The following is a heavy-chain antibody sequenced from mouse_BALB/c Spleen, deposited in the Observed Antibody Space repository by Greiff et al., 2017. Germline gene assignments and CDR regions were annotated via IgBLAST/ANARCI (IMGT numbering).Heavy chain of an antibody. D-gene: IGHD2-4*01. CDR2: ISSGSCTI. J-gene: IGHJ4*01. CDR3: ARRITTEYYYAMDY. V-gene: IGHV5-17*02. CDR1: GFTFSSFG. Sequence: EVQLVESGGGLVQPGGSRKLSCAASGFTFSSFGMHWVRQAPEKGLEWVAYISSGSCTIYYADTVKGRFTISRDNPKNTLFLQMTSLRSEDTAMYYCARRITTEYYYAMDYWGQGTSVTVSS.